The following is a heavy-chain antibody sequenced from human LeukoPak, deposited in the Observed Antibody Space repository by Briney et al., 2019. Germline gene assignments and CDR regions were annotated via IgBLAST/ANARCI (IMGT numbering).Heavy chain of an antibody. J-gene: IGHJ3*02. CDR1: GFTFSSYV. V-gene: IGHV3-30*04. CDR3: ARRSAAKDAFDI. Sequence: PGGSLRLSCAASGFTFSSYVMHWVRQAPGKGLEWVAVIPSDGSNKYYADSVKGRFTISRDNSKNTLYLQMNSLRAEDTAVYYCARRSAAKDAFDIWGQGTMVTVSS. D-gene: IGHD6-25*01. CDR2: IPSDGSNK.